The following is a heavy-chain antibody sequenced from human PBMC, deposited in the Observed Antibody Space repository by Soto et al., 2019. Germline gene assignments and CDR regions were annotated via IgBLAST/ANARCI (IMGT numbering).Heavy chain of an antibody. J-gene: IGHJ4*01. D-gene: IGHD6-19*01. CDR2: ISNDGIDK. CDR1: GFIFCNYG. Sequence: SLRLSCEAPGFIFCNYGMYWVRQAPGKGLEWLAIISNDGIDKFYADSVKGRFSVSRDNSKSTLFLQMNSLRSDDTALYYCATAVAGAYWGHGTLVTVSS. V-gene: IGHV3-30*03. CDR3: ATAVAGAY.